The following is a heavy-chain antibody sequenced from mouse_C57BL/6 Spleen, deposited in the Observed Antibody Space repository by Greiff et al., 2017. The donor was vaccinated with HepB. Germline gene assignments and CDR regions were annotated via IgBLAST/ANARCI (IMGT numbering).Heavy chain of an antibody. J-gene: IGHJ2*01. CDR1: GYTFTSYW. CDR2: IHPNSGST. CDR3: ARDEYYYGSSPRY. D-gene: IGHD1-1*01. Sequence: QVQLQQPGAELVKPGASVKLSCKAPGYTFTSYWMHWVKQRPGQGLEWIGMIHPNSGSTNYNEKFKSKATLTVDKSSSTAYMQLSSLTSEDSAVYYYARDEYYYGSSPRYWGHGTPLTVSS. V-gene: IGHV1-64*01.